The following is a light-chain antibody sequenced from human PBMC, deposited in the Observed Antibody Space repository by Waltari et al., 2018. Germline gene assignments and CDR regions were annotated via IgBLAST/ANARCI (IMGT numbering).Light chain of an antibody. CDR3: AAWDGSLSGYV. Sequence: QSVLTQPPSASATPGQRVTISCSGSYSNVGNDNVYWYQQLPGTAPRLLIYNNDVRPSGVSDRFSGSKSGTSAFLAISGLRSEDEADYYCAAWDGSLSGYVLGIGTKVTVL. V-gene: IGLV1-47*01. CDR1: YSNVGNDN. CDR2: NND. J-gene: IGLJ1*01.